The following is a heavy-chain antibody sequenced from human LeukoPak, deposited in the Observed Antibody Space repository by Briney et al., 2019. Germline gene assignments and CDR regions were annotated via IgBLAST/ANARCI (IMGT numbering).Heavy chain of an antibody. D-gene: IGHD2-2*01. V-gene: IGHV4-34*01. J-gene: IGHJ5*02. CDR2: INHSGST. CDR3: ARRTYARWFDP. CDR1: GGSFSGYY. Sequence: SETLSLTCAVYGGSFSGYYWSWVRQPPGKGLEWIGEINHSGSTNYNPSLKTPVTISVDTSKNQFTLKLSYVTAADSAVYYCARRTYARWFDPWGQGTLVTVSS.